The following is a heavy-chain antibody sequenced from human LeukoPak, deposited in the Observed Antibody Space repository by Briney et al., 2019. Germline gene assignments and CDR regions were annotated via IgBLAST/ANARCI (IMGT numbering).Heavy chain of an antibody. V-gene: IGHV3-23*01. D-gene: IGHD3-22*01. CDR2: ISGSGGST. J-gene: IGHJ4*02. CDR1: GFTFSNAW. CDR3: AKDHYDSSGYQNDFDY. Sequence: GGSLRLSCAASGFTFSNAWMSWVRQAPGKGLEWVSAISGSGGSTYYADSVKGRFTISRDNSKNTLYLQLNSLRAEDTAVYYCAKDHYDSSGYQNDFDYWGQGTLVTVSS.